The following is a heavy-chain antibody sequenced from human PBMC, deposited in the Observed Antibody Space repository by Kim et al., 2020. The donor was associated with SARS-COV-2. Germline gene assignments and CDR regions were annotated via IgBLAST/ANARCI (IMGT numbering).Heavy chain of an antibody. CDR2: INPNSGGT. V-gene: IGHV1-2*06. CDR3: ARSIVVVPDNWFDP. J-gene: IGHJ5*02. Sequence: ASVKVSCKASGYTFTGYYMHWVRQAPGQGLEWMGRINPNSGGTNYAQKFQGRVTMTRDTSISTAYMELSRLRSDDTAVYYCARSIVVVPDNWFDPWGQGTLVTVSS. D-gene: IGHD2-2*01. CDR1: GYTFTGYY.